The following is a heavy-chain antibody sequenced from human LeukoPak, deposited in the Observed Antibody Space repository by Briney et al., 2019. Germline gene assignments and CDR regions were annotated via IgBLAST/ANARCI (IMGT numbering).Heavy chain of an antibody. CDR2: ISWNSGSI. J-gene: IGHJ6*02. Sequence: GGSLRLSCAASGFTFDDYAMHWVRQAPGKGLEWASGISWNSGSIGYADSVKGRFTISRDNAKNSLYLQMNSLRAEDTALYYCARCPGLDCSSTSCYLPHDNYYYYGMDVWGQGTTVTVSS. CDR3: ARCPGLDCSSTSCYLPHDNYYYYGMDV. CDR1: GFTFDDYA. V-gene: IGHV3-9*01. D-gene: IGHD2-2*01.